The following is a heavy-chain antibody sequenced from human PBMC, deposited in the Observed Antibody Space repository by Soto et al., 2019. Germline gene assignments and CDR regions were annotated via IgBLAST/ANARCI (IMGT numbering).Heavy chain of an antibody. CDR3: ARDLYCNSASCHQSPPG. CDR2: INSDGSST. Sequence: PGGSLRLSCTASGFTFSSYWMHWVRQAPGKGLVWVSHINSDGSSTRYADSVKGRFTISRDNAKNTLYLQMNSLRAEDTAVYFCARDLYCNSASCHQSPPGWGQGTLVTVSS. CDR1: GFTFSSYW. J-gene: IGHJ4*02. V-gene: IGHV3-74*01. D-gene: IGHD2-2*01.